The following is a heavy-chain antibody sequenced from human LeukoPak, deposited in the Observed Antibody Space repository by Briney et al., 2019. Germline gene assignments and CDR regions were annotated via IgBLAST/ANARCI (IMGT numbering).Heavy chain of an antibody. J-gene: IGHJ4*02. Sequence: GGSLRLSRAASGFTFTTYTMNWVRQAPGKGLEWVSSISSGSRSIFYADSVKGRFTISRDNAKNSLYLQMSSLRAEDTAVYYCATGYVGIWGQGTLVTVSS. CDR1: GFTFTTYT. CDR3: ATGYVGI. D-gene: IGHD3-16*01. CDR2: ISSGSRSI. V-gene: IGHV3-21*06.